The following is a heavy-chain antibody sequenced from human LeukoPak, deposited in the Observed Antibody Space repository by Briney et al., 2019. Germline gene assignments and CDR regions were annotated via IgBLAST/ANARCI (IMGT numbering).Heavy chain of an antibody. CDR1: GFTFSSYA. Sequence: GGSLRLSGAASGFTFSSYAMSWVRQAPGKGLEWVSAISGSGGSTYYADSVKGRFTISRDNSKNTLYLQMNSLRAEDTAVYYCAKGDSTSCCRGEVSWGQGTLVTVSS. V-gene: IGHV3-23*01. CDR2: ISGSGGST. CDR3: AKGDSTSCCRGEVS. D-gene: IGHD3-10*01. J-gene: IGHJ5*02.